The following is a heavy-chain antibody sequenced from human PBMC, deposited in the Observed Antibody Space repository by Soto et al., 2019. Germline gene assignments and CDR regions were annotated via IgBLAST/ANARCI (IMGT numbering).Heavy chain of an antibody. CDR2: ISYDGSNK. D-gene: IGHD4-17*01. Sequence: ESGGGVVQPGRSLRLSCAASGFTFSSYAMHWVRQAPGKGLEWVAVISYDGSNKYYADSVKGRFTISRDNSKNTLYLQMNSLRAEDTAVYYCARTPMTTERYFDYWGQGTLVTVSS. J-gene: IGHJ4*02. CDR1: GFTFSSYA. V-gene: IGHV3-30-3*01. CDR3: ARTPMTTERYFDY.